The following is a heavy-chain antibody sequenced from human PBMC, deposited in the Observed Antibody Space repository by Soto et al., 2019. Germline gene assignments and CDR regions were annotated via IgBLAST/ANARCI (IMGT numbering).Heavy chain of an antibody. CDR1: GGSFSGYY. J-gene: IGHJ5*02. D-gene: IGHD2-15*01. CDR2: INHSGST. Sequence: QVQLQQWGAGLLKPSETLSLTCAVYGGSFSGYYWSWIRQPPGKGLEWIGEINHSGSTNYNPSLKSRVTISVDTSKNQLSLKLSSVTAADTAVYYCARGRRGDCSGCSCYSGWFDPWGQGTLVTVSS. CDR3: ARGRRGDCSGCSCYSGWFDP. V-gene: IGHV4-34*01.